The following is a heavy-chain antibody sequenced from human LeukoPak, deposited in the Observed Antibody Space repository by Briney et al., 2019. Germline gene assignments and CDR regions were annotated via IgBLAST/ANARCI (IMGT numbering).Heavy chain of an antibody. D-gene: IGHD1-26*01. CDR1: GGSVSSGISY. J-gene: IGHJ4*02. V-gene: IGHV4-61*01. CDR3: AIDSGDYRVVY. Sequence: SETLSLTCSVSGGSVSSGISYWSWIRQPPGEGLEWIAYISDSGGSDYNPSLRGRVTISLDTSKNQYSLRLSSVNAADMAVYYCAIDSGDYRVVYWGQGTLVTVSS. CDR2: ISDSGGS.